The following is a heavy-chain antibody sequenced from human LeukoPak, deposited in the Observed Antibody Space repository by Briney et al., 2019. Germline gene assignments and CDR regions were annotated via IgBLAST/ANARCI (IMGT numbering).Heavy chain of an antibody. CDR1: GYTFTSYD. D-gene: IGHD5-24*01. CDR3: ARGTRAHQRWLQFRRREAWYVPDY. CDR2: MNPNRGNT. Sequence: ASVKVSCKASGYTFTSYDINWVRQATGQGLEWMGWMNPNRGNTGYAQKFQGRVTMTRNTSISTGYMELSSLRSEETAVYYCARGTRAHQRWLQFRRREAWYVPDYWGQGTLVTVSS. V-gene: IGHV1-8*01. J-gene: IGHJ4*02.